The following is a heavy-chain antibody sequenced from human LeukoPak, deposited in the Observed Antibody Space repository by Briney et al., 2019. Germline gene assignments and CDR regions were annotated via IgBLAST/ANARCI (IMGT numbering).Heavy chain of an antibody. Sequence: GGSLRLSCASSGFTFSCYEMNWVRQAPGKGLEWVSYISSSGSTIYYADSVKGRFTISRDNAKNSLYLKMNSLRAEDTAVYYCARMNYDRSGYFDYWGQGTLVTVSS. V-gene: IGHV3-48*03. D-gene: IGHD3-22*01. CDR3: ARMNYDRSGYFDY. CDR2: ISSSGSTI. J-gene: IGHJ4*02. CDR1: GFTFSCYE.